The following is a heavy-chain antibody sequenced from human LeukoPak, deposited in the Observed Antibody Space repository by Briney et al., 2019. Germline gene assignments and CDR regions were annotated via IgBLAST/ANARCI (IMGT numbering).Heavy chain of an antibody. J-gene: IGHJ3*02. V-gene: IGHV3-21*01. CDR1: GFTFSSYS. D-gene: IGHD3-22*01. CDR3: ARETYYYDSSGYYRGAFDI. CDR2: ISSTSSHI. Sequence: GGSLRLSCAASGFTFSSYSMNWVRQAPGKGLEWVSSISSTSSHIYYADSVKGRFTISRDNSKNTLYLQMNSLRAEDTAVYYCARETYYYDSSGYYRGAFDIWGQGTMVTVSS.